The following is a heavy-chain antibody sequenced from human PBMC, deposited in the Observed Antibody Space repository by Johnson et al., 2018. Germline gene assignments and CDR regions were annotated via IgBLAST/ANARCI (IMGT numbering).Heavy chain of an antibody. D-gene: IGHD2-15*01. CDR3: TREATHCSGGSCYSSLAFDI. CDR1: GFTFGDYA. V-gene: IGHV3-49*05. Sequence: VQLVQSGGGLVKPGGSLRLSCTASGFTFGDYAMSWFRQAPGKGLEWVGFIRSKAYGGTTEYAASVKGRFTISRDDSKSIAYLQRKSLKTEDTAVYYCTREATHCSGGSCYSSLAFDIWGQGTMVTGSS. CDR2: IRSKAYGGTT. J-gene: IGHJ3*02.